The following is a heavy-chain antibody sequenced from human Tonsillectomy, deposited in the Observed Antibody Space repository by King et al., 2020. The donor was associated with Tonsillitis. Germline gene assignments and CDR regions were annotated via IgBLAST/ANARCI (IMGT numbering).Heavy chain of an antibody. CDR2: ISSGGRYI. CDR1: GFTFSNFD. Sequence: VQLVESGGGLVKPGGSLRLSCATSGFTFSNFDMNWVRQAPGKGLEWVSSISSGGRYIYYADSVKGLFTISRDKAGNSMCLRVESLRVDDTAVHYCAKDKGADYYDSGRDAFDIWGKGTTVIVSS. J-gene: IGHJ3*02. CDR3: AKDKGADYYDSGRDAFDI. V-gene: IGHV3-21*01. D-gene: IGHD3-22*01.